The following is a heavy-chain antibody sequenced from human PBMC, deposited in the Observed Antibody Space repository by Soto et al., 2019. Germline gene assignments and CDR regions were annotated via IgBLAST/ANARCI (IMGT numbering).Heavy chain of an antibody. D-gene: IGHD2-21*02. J-gene: IGHJ4*02. CDR1: GFSFTNFA. Sequence: GGSLRLSCAASGFSFTNFAMSWVRQAPGRGLEWVAGIGASGDITWYADSVKGRLSISRDNSKNTLYLQLNSLRFEDTAVYYCAKDDFTDRGDDYFDYWGPGTLVTVSS. V-gene: IGHV3-23*01. CDR3: AKDDFTDRGDDYFDY. CDR2: IGASGDIT.